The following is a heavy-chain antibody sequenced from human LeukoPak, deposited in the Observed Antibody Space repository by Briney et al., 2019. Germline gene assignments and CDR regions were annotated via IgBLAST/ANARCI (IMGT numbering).Heavy chain of an antibody. V-gene: IGHV1-8*01. CDR3: ARSYYDYIWGSYRLVNYYYYMDV. D-gene: IGHD3-16*02. J-gene: IGHJ6*03. Sequence: ASAKVSCKASGYTFTSYDINWVRQATGQGLEWMGWMNPNSGNTGYAQKFQGRVTMTRNTSISTAYMELSSLRSEDTAVYYCARSYYDYIWGSYRLVNYYYYMDVWGKGTTVTVSS. CDR2: MNPNSGNT. CDR1: GYTFTSYD.